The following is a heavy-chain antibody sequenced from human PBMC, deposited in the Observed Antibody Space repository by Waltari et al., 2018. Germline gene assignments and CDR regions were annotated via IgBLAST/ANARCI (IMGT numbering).Heavy chain of an antibody. CDR2: IIPIFGTA. CDR1: GGPFSSYA. J-gene: IGHJ4*02. CDR3: ARDGVVGDYYDSSGYYYV. D-gene: IGHD3-22*01. Sequence: QVQLVQSGAEVKKPGSSVKVSCKASGGPFSSYAISWVRQAPGQGLGWMGGIIPIFGTANDAQKFQGRVTITADESTSTAYMELSSLRSEDTAVYYCARDGVVGDYYDSSGYYYVWGQGTLVTVSS. V-gene: IGHV1-69*01.